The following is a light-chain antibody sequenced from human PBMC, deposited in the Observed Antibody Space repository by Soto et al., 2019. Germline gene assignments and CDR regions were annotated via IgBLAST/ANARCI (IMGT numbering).Light chain of an antibody. Sequence: EIVLTQSPGILSLSPWERASLSCGASQSISSSFLAWYLQKPGQAPRLLIYDASTRATGFPPRFSGSGSGTEFTLTISSLQSEDSAVYHCQQYNNWPFTFGPGTKVDIK. CDR1: QSISSS. V-gene: IGKV3-15*01. CDR3: QQYNNWPFT. J-gene: IGKJ3*01. CDR2: DAS.